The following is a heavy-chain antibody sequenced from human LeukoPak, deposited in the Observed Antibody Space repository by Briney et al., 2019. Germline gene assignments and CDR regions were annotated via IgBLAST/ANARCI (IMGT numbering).Heavy chain of an antibody. D-gene: IGHD3-3*01. CDR1: GFTFSSYD. Sequence: AGGSLRLSCAASGFTFSSYDMHWVRQATGKGLEWVSAIGTAGDTYYPGSVKGRFSISRDISKNTLYLQMNSLRAGDTAVYYCAKLEYLAGGQGTLVTVSS. J-gene: IGHJ4*02. V-gene: IGHV3-13*01. CDR2: IGTAGDT. CDR3: AKLEYLA.